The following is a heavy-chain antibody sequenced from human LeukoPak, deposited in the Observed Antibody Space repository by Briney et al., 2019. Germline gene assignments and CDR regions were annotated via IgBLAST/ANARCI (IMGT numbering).Heavy chain of an antibody. V-gene: IGHV1-8*01. CDR3: ATDRRDYDYDISGDAFDI. CDR2: MNPNSGNS. CDR1: GYTFTSYD. J-gene: IGHJ3*02. Sequence: ASVKVSCKASGYTFTSYDINWVRQATGQGLEWMGWMNPNSGNSGYAQKFQGRVTMTEDTSTDTAYMELSSLRSEDTAVYYCATDRRDYDYDISGDAFDIWGQGTMVTVSS. D-gene: IGHD3-22*01.